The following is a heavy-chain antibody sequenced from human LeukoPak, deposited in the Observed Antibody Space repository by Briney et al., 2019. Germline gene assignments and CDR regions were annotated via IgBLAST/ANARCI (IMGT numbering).Heavy chain of an antibody. D-gene: IGHD3-22*01. J-gene: IGHJ3*02. Sequence: HGESLKISCKGSGYSFTSYWIGWVRQMPGKGLERMGIIYPGGSDTRYSPSFQGQVTISADKSISTAYLQWSSLKASDTAMYYCARPGYYDSSGYLGAFDIWGQGTMVTVSS. CDR3: ARPGYYDSSGYLGAFDI. CDR2: IYPGGSDT. CDR1: GYSFTSYW. V-gene: IGHV5-51*01.